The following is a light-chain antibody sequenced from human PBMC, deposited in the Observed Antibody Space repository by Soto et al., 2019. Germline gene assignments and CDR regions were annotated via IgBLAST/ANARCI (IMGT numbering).Light chain of an antibody. CDR1: SGYSNYK. CDR2: VGTGGIVG. J-gene: IGLJ2*01. Sequence: QAVVTQPPSASASLGASVTLTCTLSSGYSNYKVDWYQQRPGQGPRFVMRVGTGGIVGSKGDGIPDRFSVLGSGLNRSLTIKNIQEEDESDYHCGADHGSGSNFVVVFGGGTKLTVL. CDR3: GADHGSGSNFVVV. V-gene: IGLV9-49*01.